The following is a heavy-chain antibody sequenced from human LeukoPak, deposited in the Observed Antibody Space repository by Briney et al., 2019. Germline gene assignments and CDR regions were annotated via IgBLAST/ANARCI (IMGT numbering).Heavy chain of an antibody. D-gene: IGHD6-19*01. CDR1: GFTFSSYE. J-gene: IGHJ4*02. V-gene: IGHV3-48*03. Sequence: GGSLRLSCAASGFTFSSYEMNWVRQAPGKGLEWVSYISSSGSTMYYADSVKGRFTISRDNAKNSLYLQMNSLRAEDTAVYYCASMTGYSSGWPDYWGQGTLVTVSS. CDR2: ISSSGSTM. CDR3: ASMTGYSSGWPDY.